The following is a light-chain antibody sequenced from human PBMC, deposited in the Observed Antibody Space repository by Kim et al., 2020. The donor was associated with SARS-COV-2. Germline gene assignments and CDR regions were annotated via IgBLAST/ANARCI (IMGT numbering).Light chain of an antibody. CDR2: AAS. J-gene: IGKJ2*01. CDR1: QSVRNNY. V-gene: IGKV3-20*01. Sequence: EIVLTQSPGTLSLSPGERATLSCRASQSVRNNYFAWYQQKPGQTPRLLIHAASSRATDIPDRFSGSGSGTDFTLTISRLEPEDFGVFYWQQYGSAPNTFGQGTKLEI. CDR3: QQYGSAPNT.